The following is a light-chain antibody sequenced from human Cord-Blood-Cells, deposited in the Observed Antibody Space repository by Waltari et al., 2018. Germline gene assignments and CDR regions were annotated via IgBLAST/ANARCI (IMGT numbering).Light chain of an antibody. CDR1: QSISSW. Sequence: DIQMTQSPSTLSVSIGDRVTITCRASQSISSWLAWYQQKPGKAPNLLIYKASSLESGVPSRFSGSGAGTEFTLTISSLQPDDFATYYCQQYNRYRTFGQGTKVEIK. J-gene: IGKJ1*01. V-gene: IGKV1-5*03. CDR2: KAS. CDR3: QQYNRYRT.